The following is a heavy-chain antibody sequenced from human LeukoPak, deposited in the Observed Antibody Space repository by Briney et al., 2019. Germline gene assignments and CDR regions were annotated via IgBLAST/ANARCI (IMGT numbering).Heavy chain of an antibody. V-gene: IGHV3-30*04. CDR1: GFTFSSYA. J-gene: IGHJ5*02. Sequence: GGSLRLSCAASGFTFSSYAMHWVRQAPGKGLEWVAVISYDGSNKYYADSVKGRFTISRDNSKNTLYLQMNSLRAEDTAVYYCARGVGYCSSTSCSEDWFDPWGQGTLVTGSS. D-gene: IGHD2-2*01. CDR2: ISYDGSNK. CDR3: ARGVGYCSSTSCSEDWFDP.